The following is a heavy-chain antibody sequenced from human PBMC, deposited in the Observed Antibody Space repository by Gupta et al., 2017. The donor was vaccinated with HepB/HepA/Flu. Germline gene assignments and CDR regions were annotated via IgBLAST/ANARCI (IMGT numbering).Heavy chain of an antibody. CDR3: ASSRAVVGTVYFGDAFDI. D-gene: IGHD1-1*01. CDR2: INHSGST. Sequence: QVQLQQWGAGLLKPSETLYLTCAVYGGSFSGYYWSWIRQPPGKGLEWIGEINHSGSTNYNPSLKSRVTISVDTSKNQFSLKLSSVTAADTAVYYCASSRAVVGTVYFGDAFDIWGQGTMVTVSS. V-gene: IGHV4-34*01. CDR1: GGSFSGYY. J-gene: IGHJ3*02.